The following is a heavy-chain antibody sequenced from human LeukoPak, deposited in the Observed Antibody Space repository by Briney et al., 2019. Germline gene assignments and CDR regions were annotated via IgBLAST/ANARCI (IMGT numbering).Heavy chain of an antibody. J-gene: IGHJ4*02. Sequence: SETLSLTCTVSGGSISSYYWSWIRQPPGKGLEWIGYIYYSGSTNYNPSLKSRVTISVDTSKNQFSLKLSSVTAADTAVYYCARGYDFCSGYYHFDYWGQGTLVTVSS. CDR2: IYYSGST. CDR3: ARGYDFCSGYYHFDY. D-gene: IGHD3-3*01. V-gene: IGHV4-59*01. CDR1: GGSISSYY.